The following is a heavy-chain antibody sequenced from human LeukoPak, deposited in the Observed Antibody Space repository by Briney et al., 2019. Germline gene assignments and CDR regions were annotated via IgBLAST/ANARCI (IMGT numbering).Heavy chain of an antibody. CDR2: IYHSGSA. J-gene: IGHJ5*02. Sequence: PSKTLSLTCTVSGGSISSSSYYWSWIRQPPGKGLEWIGYIYHSGSANYKPSLKSRVTISVDTSKNQFSLKLSSVTAADTAVYYCARGGYYGLGNDFRFDPWGQGTLVTVSS. D-gene: IGHD3-10*01. V-gene: IGHV4-61*01. CDR3: ARGGYYGLGNDFRFDP. CDR1: GGSISSSSYY.